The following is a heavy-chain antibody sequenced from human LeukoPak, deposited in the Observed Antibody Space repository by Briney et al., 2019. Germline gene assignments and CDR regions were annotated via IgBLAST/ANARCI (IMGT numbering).Heavy chain of an antibody. J-gene: IGHJ4*02. D-gene: IGHD4-23*01. V-gene: IGHV1-2*02. CDR1: GYTFTGYY. CDR3: ARDQDSTVVTPGY. CDR2: INPNSGGT. Sequence: ASVKVSCKASGYTFTGYYMHWVRQAPGQGLEWMGWINPNSGGTNYAQKFQGRVTMTRDTSISTAYMELSRLRSDDTAVYYCARDQDSTVVTPGYWGQGTLVTVSS.